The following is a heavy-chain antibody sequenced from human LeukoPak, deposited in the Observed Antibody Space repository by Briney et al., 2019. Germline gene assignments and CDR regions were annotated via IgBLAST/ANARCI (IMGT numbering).Heavy chain of an antibody. V-gene: IGHV3-23*01. J-gene: IGHJ4*02. CDR2: ISGSGGST. CDR3: ARETSNRIVGAFDY. D-gene: IGHD1-26*01. Sequence: GGSLRLSCAASGFTFSSYGMSWVRQAPGKGLEWVSAISGSGGSTYYADSVKGRFTISRDNSKDTLYLQMNSLRAEDTAVYYCARETSNRIVGAFDYWGQGTLVTASS. CDR1: GFTFSSYG.